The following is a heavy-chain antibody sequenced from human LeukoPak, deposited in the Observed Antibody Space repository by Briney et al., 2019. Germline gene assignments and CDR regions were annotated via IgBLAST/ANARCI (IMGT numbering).Heavy chain of an antibody. Sequence: SETLSLTCTVSGGSISSSRYYWGWIRQPPGKGLEWIGSIYYSGSTYYNPSLKGRVTISVDTSKNQFSLKLSSVTAADTAVYYCARGAGLRYYYYYMDVWGKGTTVTVSS. D-gene: IGHD4-17*01. CDR3: ARGAGLRYYYYYMDV. CDR2: IYYSGST. J-gene: IGHJ6*03. V-gene: IGHV4-39*07. CDR1: GGSISSSRYY.